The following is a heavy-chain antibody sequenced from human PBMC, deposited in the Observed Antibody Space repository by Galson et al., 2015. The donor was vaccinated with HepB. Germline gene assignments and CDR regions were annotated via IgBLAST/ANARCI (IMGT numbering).Heavy chain of an antibody. J-gene: IGHJ5*02. V-gene: IGHV3-9*01. Sequence: SLRLSCAASGFTFDDYAMHWVRQGPGKGLEWVSGISWNSGTIGYADSVKGRFTISRDNAKNSLYLQMNSLRAEDTALYYCAKDMRNYYGPFDPWGQGTLVTVSS. CDR3: AKDMRNYYGPFDP. CDR1: GFTFDDYA. D-gene: IGHD3-10*01. CDR2: ISWNSGTI.